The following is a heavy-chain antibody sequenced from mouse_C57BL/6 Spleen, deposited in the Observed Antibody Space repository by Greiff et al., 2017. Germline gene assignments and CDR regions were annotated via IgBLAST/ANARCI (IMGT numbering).Heavy chain of an antibody. CDR3: ASRRDSSTGYGERNAMDY. Sequence: QVQLKESGPGLVAPSQSLSITCSVTGFSLTSDGLDRCRQSLGKGPVWLGVKWGVGSTNHTSALKSTLSFSKNNSQSQIFLQMNSLQTDDTAMYYYASRRDSSTGYGERNAMDYWGQGTSVTVSS. D-gene: IGHD3-2*02. CDR2: KWGVGST. V-gene: IGHV2-6*01. CDR1: GFSLTSDG. J-gene: IGHJ4*01.